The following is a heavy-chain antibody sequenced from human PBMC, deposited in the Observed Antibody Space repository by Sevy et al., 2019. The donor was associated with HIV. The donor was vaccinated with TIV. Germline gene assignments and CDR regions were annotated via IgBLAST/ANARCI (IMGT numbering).Heavy chain of an antibody. J-gene: IGHJ6*02. CDR3: VKSPHPAVTTSXGMDV. Sequence: GGSLRLSCAASGFTFSSYGIHWVRQAPGKGLQWLTFIRNDGSTTYYADSVRGRFTISRDNSKNTLFLQMNSLRREDTAVYYCVKSPHPAVTTSXGMDVWGQXTTVTVSS. CDR1: GFTFSSYG. CDR2: IRNDGSTT. D-gene: IGHD4-17*01. V-gene: IGHV3-30*02.